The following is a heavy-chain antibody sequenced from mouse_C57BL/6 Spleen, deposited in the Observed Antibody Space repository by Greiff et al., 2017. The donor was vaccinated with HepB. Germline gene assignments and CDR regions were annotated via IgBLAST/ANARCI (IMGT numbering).Heavy chain of an antibody. CDR1: GYTFTSYW. J-gene: IGHJ3*01. D-gene: IGHD2-4*01. Sequence: QVQLKQPGAELVKPGASVKMSCKASGYTFTSYWITWVKQRPGQGLEWIGNINPSNGGTNYNEKFKSKATLTVDKSSSTAYMQLSSLTSEDSAVYYCARYDYDGAWFAYWGQGTLVTVSA. V-gene: IGHV1-53*01. CDR2: INPSNGGT. CDR3: ARYDYDGAWFAY.